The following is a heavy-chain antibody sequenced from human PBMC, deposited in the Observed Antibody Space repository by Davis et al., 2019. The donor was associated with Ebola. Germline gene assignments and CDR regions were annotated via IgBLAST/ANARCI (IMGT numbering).Heavy chain of an antibody. CDR3: VGSDYAY. CDR2: IKQDGSEK. D-gene: IGHD4-17*01. J-gene: IGHJ4*02. Sequence: GESLKISCAASGFTFSSYWMSWVRQAPGKGLEWVANIKQDGSEKYYVDSVKGRFTISSDNAKNSLYLQMNSLRDEDTAVYYCVGSDYAYWGQGTLVTVSS. CDR1: GFTFSSYW. V-gene: IGHV3-7*01.